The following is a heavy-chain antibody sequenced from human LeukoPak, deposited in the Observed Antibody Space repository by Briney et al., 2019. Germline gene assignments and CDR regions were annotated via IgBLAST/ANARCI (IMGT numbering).Heavy chain of an antibody. J-gene: IGHJ4*02. CDR3: ARSYCSSTSCYSPDY. CDR2: MNPKSGNT. Sequence: VASVKVSCKASGYTFTGYYMHWVRQATGQGPEWMGWMNPKSGNTVYAQKFQGRVTITRNTPISTVYMELRSLRSEDTAVYYCARSYCSSTSCYSPDYWGQGTLVTVSS. V-gene: IGHV1-8*02. CDR1: GYTFTGYY. D-gene: IGHD2-2*01.